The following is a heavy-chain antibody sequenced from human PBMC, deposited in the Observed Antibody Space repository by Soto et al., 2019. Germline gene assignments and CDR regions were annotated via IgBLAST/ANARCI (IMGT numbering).Heavy chain of an antibody. CDR2: ISAFNGQT. D-gene: IGHD5-12*01. V-gene: IGHV1-18*01. J-gene: IGHJ4*02. Sequence: ASVKVSCKASGYTFTSYGVSWVRQAPGQGLEWMGWISAFNGQTNYIQKVQGRVTLTTEASTSTAYMELRSLRSEDTAVYYCAIHSPGTYSSVYWGQGTLVTVSS. CDR3: AIHSPGTYSSVY. CDR1: GYTFTSYG.